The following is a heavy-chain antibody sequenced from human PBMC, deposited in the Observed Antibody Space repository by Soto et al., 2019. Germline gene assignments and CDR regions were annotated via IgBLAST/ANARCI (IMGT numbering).Heavy chain of an antibody. V-gene: IGHV4-31*02. CDR1: GGSIIAGGYY. J-gene: IGHJ5*02. CDR3: ARSVSP. Sequence: PSVTLCLTWSVSGGSIIAGGYYWNWIRQHPGKGLEWIGYFYYSGSTYYNPSLKSRVTISVNTSKNQFSLKLSSVTAADTAVYYCARSVSPWGQRTLVTVSS. CDR2: FYYSGST.